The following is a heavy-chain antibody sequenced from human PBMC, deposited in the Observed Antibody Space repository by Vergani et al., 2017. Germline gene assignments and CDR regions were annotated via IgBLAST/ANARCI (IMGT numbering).Heavy chain of an antibody. J-gene: IGHJ4*02. CDR3: TTDLHAVVGATS. CDR2: LDPEHGKI. D-gene: IGHD2-15*01. V-gene: IGHV1-24*01. CDR1: GYTLTEVS. Sequence: QVHLIQSGAEVKLPGASVRVSCKVSGYTLTEVSLHWVRQTHAKGIEWMGGLDPEHGKIVYAQTFQHRITITEDTSTDTTYMELSSLRSEDTAVYYCTTDLHAVVGATSWGQGTLVTVSS.